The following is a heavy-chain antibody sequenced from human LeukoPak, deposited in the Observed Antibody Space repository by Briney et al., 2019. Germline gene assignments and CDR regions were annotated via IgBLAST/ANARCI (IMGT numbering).Heavy chain of an antibody. Sequence: SGGSLRLSCAASGFTFDDYAMHWVRQAPGKGLEWVANIKQDGSEKYYVDSVKGRFTISRDNAKNSLYLQMNSLRAEDTAVYYRARELRDYVWGSYRFIRQDWFDPWGQGTLVTVSS. CDR2: IKQDGSEK. CDR3: ARELRDYVWGSYRFIRQDWFDP. CDR1: GFTFDDYA. D-gene: IGHD3-16*02. V-gene: IGHV3-7*03. J-gene: IGHJ5*02.